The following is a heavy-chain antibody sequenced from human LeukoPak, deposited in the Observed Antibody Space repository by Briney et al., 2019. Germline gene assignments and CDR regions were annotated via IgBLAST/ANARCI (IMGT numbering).Heavy chain of an antibody. CDR2: IYYSGST. CDR1: GFTFSSYA. CDR3: ARRNYDSSGYYVDY. J-gene: IGHJ4*02. D-gene: IGHD3-22*01. V-gene: IGHV4-39*01. Sequence: GSLRLSCAASGFTFSSYAMSWVRQPPGKGLEWIGSIYYSGSTYYNPSLKSRVTISVDTSKNQLSLKLSSVTAADTAVYYCARRNYDSSGYYVDYWGQGTLVTVSS.